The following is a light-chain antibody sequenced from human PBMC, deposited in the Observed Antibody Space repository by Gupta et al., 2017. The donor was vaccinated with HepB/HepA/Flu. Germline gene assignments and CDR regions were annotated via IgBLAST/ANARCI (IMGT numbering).Light chain of an antibody. CDR2: EVS. J-gene: IGLJ3*02. Sequence: QSALTHPPSSSGSPGQSVAISCTGTSSDVGGYNYVSWYQQHPGKAPKLMIYEVSKRPAGVPDRFSGSKSGNTASLTVSGLQAEEEADYYCSSYAGNHNWVFGGGTKLTVL. CDR1: SSDVGGYNY. CDR3: SSYAGNHNWV. V-gene: IGLV2-8*01.